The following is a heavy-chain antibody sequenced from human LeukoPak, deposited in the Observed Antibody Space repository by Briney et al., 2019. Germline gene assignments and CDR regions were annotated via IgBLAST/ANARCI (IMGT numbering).Heavy chain of an antibody. D-gene: IGHD4-17*01. CDR1: GDSVSSNSAA. CDR2: KYSRSKWYN. Sequence: SQTLPLTCAISGDSVSSNSAAWNWIRQSPSRVLEWLVRKYSRSKWYNDYAVSVKSRITLNPDTSKNQFSLQLNSVRPEDTAVYYRARDRRDYGDPDAFDIWSEGTMVTVSS. CDR3: ARDRRDYGDPDAFDI. J-gene: IGHJ3*02. V-gene: IGHV6-1*01.